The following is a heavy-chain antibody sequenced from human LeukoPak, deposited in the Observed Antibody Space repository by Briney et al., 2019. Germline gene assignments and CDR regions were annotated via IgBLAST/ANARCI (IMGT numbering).Heavy chain of an antibody. Sequence: SETLSLTCTVSGVSISSYYWNWIRQPAGKGLEWIGRIYTDGSTNYNPSLKSRVTLSIDTSKNQFSLKLSSVTAADTAVYYCAREPPGACSGGSCRRWFDPWGQGTLVTVSS. CDR3: AREPPGACSGGSCRRWFDP. D-gene: IGHD2-15*01. J-gene: IGHJ5*02. CDR2: IYTDGST. CDR1: GVSISSYY. V-gene: IGHV4-4*07.